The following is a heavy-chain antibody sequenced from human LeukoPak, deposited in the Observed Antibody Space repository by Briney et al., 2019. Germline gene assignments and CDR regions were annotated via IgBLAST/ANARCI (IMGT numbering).Heavy chain of an antibody. CDR1: GGSVNRGTFF. J-gene: IGHJ4*02. D-gene: IGHD3-22*01. CDR2: ISNSGST. V-gene: IGHV4-61*01. Sequence: SETLSLTCAVSGGSVNRGTFFWTWIRKPPGKGLEWIGYISNSGSTNYHPSLKSRVTISSDTSKTQFTLKLTSVTAADTAVYFCVRSPSGYRFDSWGQGTLVTVSS. CDR3: VRSPSGYRFDS.